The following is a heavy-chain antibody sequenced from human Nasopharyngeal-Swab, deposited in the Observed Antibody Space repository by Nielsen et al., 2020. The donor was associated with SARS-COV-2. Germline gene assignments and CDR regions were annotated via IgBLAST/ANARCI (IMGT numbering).Heavy chain of an antibody. Sequence: GESLKISCAASRFTFSSYAMSWVRQAPGKGLEWVSAISGSGGRTYYGDSVKGRFTISRDNSKNTLYLQMNSLRADDTAVYYCARSYSGSYYGAFDYWGQGTLVTVSS. CDR1: RFTFSSYA. V-gene: IGHV3-23*01. CDR3: ARSYSGSYYGAFDY. J-gene: IGHJ4*02. D-gene: IGHD1-26*01. CDR2: ISGSGGRT.